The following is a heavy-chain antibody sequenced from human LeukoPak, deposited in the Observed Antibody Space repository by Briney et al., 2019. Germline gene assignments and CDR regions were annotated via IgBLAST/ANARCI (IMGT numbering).Heavy chain of an antibody. D-gene: IGHD2-21*02. V-gene: IGHV1-2*06. CDR3: AREGGGDSRYYFDY. CDR2: INPKNGGT. CDR1: GYTFTDYF. J-gene: IGHJ4*02. Sequence: ASVKVSCKASGYTFTDYFIHWVRQAPGQGLEWMGRINPKNGGTNYAQRFQGRVIMTRDTSNNTAYMDLTRLTSDDTAVYYCAREGGGDSRYYFDYWGQGTLVTVSS.